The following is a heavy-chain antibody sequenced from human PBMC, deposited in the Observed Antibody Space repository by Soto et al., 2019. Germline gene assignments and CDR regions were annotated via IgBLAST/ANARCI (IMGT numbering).Heavy chain of an antibody. CDR2: IKQDGTEK. CDR3: ARGDTPMITGMDSFDI. D-gene: IGHD5-18*01. J-gene: IGHJ3*02. Sequence: GGSLRLSCAASGFTFSRYWMNWVRQAPGKGLEWVANIKQDGTEKNYVDSVKGRFTISRDNAKNSLYLQMDSLRAEDTAVYFCARGDTPMITGMDSFDIWGQGTLVTV. V-gene: IGHV3-7*01. CDR1: GFTFSRYW.